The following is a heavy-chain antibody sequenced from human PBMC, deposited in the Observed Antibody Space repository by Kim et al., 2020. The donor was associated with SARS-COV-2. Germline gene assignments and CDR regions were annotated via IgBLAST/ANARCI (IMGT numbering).Heavy chain of an antibody. CDR2: INPNSGVT. D-gene: IGHD6-19*01. Sequence: ASVKVSCKASGYTFIDYYMHWVRQAPGQGLEWMGWINPNSGVTKYAQKFQGRVTTTRDTSITTAYMELSRLTSDDTAVYYCVKVAIPVAGVPGYFQHWGQGTLVTVSS. J-gene: IGHJ1*01. CDR1: GYTFIDYY. CDR3: VKVAIPVAGVPGYFQH. V-gene: IGHV1-2*02.